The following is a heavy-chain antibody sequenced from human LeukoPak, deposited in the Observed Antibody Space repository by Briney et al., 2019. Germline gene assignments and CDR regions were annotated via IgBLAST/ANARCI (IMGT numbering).Heavy chain of an antibody. D-gene: IGHD3-10*01. CDR1: GYTLTELS. J-gene: IGHJ4*02. V-gene: IGHV1-24*01. CDR3: ATDGWFGEFLSFDY. CDR2: FDPEDGET. Sequence: ASVKVSCEVSGYTLTELSMHWVRQAPGKGLEWMGGFDPEDGETIYAQKFQGRVTMTEDTSTDTAYMELSSLRSEDTAVYYCATDGWFGEFLSFDYWGQGTLVTVSS.